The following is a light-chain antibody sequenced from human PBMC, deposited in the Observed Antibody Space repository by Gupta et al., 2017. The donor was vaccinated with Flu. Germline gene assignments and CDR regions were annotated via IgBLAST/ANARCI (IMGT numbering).Light chain of an antibody. CDR2: DAS. V-gene: IGKV3-11*01. J-gene: IGKJ3*01. CDR3: QQRGDWPT. Sequence: SPATLSLSPGERATLSCRVSQSVGNVLAWYQQKPGQAPRLLIYDASNRATGIPARFSGSGSGTDFTLTSSSLQPEDFAVYYCQQRGDWPTFGPGTKVDI. CDR1: QSVGNV.